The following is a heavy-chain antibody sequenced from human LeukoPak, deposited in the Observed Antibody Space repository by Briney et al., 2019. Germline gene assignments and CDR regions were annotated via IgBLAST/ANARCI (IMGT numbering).Heavy chain of an antibody. J-gene: IGHJ4*02. CDR1: GFTFDDYG. V-gene: IGHV3-20*04. Sequence: GGSLRLSCAASGFTFDDYGMSWVRQAPGKGLEGVSGINWSGGSTGYADSVKGRFTISRDNAKNSLYLQMNSLRAKDTALYYCATSRIAVAGRDYWGQGTLVTVSS. CDR2: INWSGGST. D-gene: IGHD6-19*01. CDR3: ATSRIAVAGRDY.